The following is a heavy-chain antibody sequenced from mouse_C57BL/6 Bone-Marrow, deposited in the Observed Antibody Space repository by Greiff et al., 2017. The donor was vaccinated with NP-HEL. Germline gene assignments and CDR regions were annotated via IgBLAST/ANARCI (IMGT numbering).Heavy chain of an antibody. CDR3: ARYGTGTRYWYFDV. CDR2: INPSTGGT. V-gene: IGHV1-42*01. D-gene: IGHD4-1*01. J-gene: IGHJ1*03. CDR1: GYSFTGYY. Sequence: EVQLQQSGPELVKPGASVKISCKASGYSFTGYYMNWVKQSPEKSLEWIGEINPSTGGTTYNQKFKAKATLTVDKSSSTADMQLKSLTSEDSAVYYCARYGTGTRYWYFDVWGTGTTVTVSS.